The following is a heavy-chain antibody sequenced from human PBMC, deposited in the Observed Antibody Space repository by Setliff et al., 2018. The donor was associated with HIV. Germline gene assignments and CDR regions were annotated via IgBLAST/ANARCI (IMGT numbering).Heavy chain of an antibody. CDR3: ARAALRYCTSTSCPRVDAFDI. V-gene: IGHV3-48*04. CDR1: GFTFSSYS. CDR2: ISTSSATK. J-gene: IGHJ3*02. Sequence: PGGSLRLSCAASGFTFSSYSMNWVRQAPGKGLEWFSYISTSSATKYYADSVKGRFTISRDNAKNSLYLQMNSVRADDTAVYYCARAALRYCTSTSCPRVDAFDIWGQGTMVTVSS. D-gene: IGHD2-2*01.